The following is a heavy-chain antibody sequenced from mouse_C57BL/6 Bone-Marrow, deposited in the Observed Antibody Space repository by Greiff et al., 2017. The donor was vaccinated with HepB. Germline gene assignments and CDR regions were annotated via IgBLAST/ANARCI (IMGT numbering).Heavy chain of an antibody. CDR2: IYPGDGDT. CDR3: ARIVYTTVVARGY. V-gene: IGHV1-80*01. Sequence: VQLQQSGAELVKPGASVKISCKASGYAFSSYWMNWVKQRPGKGLEWIGQIYPGDGDTNYNGKFKSKATLTVDKSSSTAYMQLSSLTSEDSAVYYCARIVYTTVVARGYWGQGTTLTVSS. CDR1: GYAFSSYW. D-gene: IGHD1-1*01. J-gene: IGHJ2*01.